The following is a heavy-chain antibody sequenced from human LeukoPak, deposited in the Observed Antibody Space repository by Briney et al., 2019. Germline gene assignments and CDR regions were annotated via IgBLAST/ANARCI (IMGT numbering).Heavy chain of an antibody. CDR3: ARISSGSYYYAMDV. Sequence: GASVKVSCKASGYTFTGYYVHWVRQAPGQDLEWMGWINPNSGGTNYAQRFQGWVTMTRDTSISTAYMELYSLRSDDTAVYYCARISSGSYYYAMDVWGQGTTVTVSS. CDR1: GYTFTGYY. D-gene: IGHD6-19*01. J-gene: IGHJ6*02. CDR2: INPNSGGT. V-gene: IGHV1-2*04.